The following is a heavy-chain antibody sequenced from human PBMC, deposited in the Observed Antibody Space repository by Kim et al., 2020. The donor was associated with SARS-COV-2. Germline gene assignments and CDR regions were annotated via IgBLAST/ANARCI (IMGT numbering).Heavy chain of an antibody. CDR3: ARRTGSGSFAFDI. J-gene: IGHJ3*02. D-gene: IGHD3-10*01. Sequence: YAGSVKGRFTISRDNSKDTLYLQMNSLTAEDTAVYYCARRTGSGSFAFDIWGQGTMVTVSS. V-gene: IGHV3-23*01.